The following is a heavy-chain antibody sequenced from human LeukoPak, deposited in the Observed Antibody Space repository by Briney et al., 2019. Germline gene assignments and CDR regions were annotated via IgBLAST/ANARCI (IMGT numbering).Heavy chain of an antibody. Sequence: GRSLRLSCAASGFTFSTYAIHWVRQAPGKGLEWVAVISFDGGIKYYSDSVKGRFTISRENSNNTLCLQMNSLRPEDTALYYCARSSSTTCCGFDYWGQGTLATVSS. CDR1: GFTFSTYA. CDR3: ARSSSTTCCGFDY. D-gene: IGHD2-2*01. CDR2: ISFDGGIK. J-gene: IGHJ4*02. V-gene: IGHV3-30*04.